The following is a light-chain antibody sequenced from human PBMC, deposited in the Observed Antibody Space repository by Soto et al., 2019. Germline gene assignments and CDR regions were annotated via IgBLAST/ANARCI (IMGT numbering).Light chain of an antibody. CDR2: GAS. CDR3: QQYNNWPLT. CDR1: QSLSSN. Sequence: EIVMTQSPATLSVSPGERATLSCRDSQSLSSNLAWYQQKPGQAPRLLIYGASTRATGIPARFSGSGSGTEFTLTISTLQSEDFAVYYCQQYNNWPLTFGQGTKVEIK. J-gene: IGKJ1*01. V-gene: IGKV3-15*01.